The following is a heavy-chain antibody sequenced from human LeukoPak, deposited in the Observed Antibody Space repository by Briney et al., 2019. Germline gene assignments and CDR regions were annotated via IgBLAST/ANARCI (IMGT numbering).Heavy chain of an antibody. CDR3: ARDAYNWNRRGSNWFDP. V-gene: IGHV1-18*01. Sequence: ASVKVSCKASGYTFTSYGISWVRQAPGQGLEWMGWISAYNGNTNYAQKFQDRVTMTRDMSTSTVYMELSSLRSEDTAVYYCARDAYNWNRRGSNWFDPWGQGTLVTVSS. J-gene: IGHJ5*02. CDR1: GYTFTSYG. D-gene: IGHD1-20*01. CDR2: ISAYNGNT.